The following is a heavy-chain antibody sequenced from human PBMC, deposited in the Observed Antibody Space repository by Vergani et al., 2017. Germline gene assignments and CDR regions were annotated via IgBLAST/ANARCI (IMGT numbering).Heavy chain of an antibody. Sequence: EVHLVESGGGLVQPGESLKLSCATSGLTFSDSAIHWVRQTSGKGLEWIGRIGDKAYNYATVYAVSVKGRFTISRDDSKKTAYLQMNGLTTEDTAVYYCFYDFWAGYDSGDVWGKGTTVTVSS. J-gene: IGHJ6*04. D-gene: IGHD3/OR15-3a*01. V-gene: IGHV3-73*02. CDR1: GLTFSDSA. CDR3: FYDFWAGYDSGDV. CDR2: IGDKAYNYAT.